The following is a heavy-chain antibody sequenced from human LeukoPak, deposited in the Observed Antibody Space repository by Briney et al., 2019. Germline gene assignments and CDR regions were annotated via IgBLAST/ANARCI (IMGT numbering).Heavy chain of an antibody. D-gene: IGHD6-13*01. CDR2: VYYSGST. CDR1: GGSISSYY. V-gene: IGHV4-59*01. CDR3: ARGRGDSSSPFDY. Sequence: PSQTLSLTCTVSGGSISSYYWSWIRQPPGKGLEWIGCVYYSGSTNYNPSLKSRVTISVDTSKNQFSLKLSSVTAADTAVYYCARGRGDSSSPFDYWGQGTLVTVSS. J-gene: IGHJ4*02.